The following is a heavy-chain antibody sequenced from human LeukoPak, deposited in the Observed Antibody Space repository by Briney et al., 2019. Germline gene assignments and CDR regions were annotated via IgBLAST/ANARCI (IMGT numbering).Heavy chain of an antibody. Sequence: PSETLSLTCAVYGGSFSGYYWSWIRQPPGKGLEWIGEINHSGSTNYNPSLKGRVTISVDTSKSQFSLKLNYVTAADTAVYYCAKGGPEASAGLTWFDPWGQGTRVTVSS. D-gene: IGHD1-14*01. J-gene: IGHJ5*02. CDR2: INHSGST. V-gene: IGHV4-34*01. CDR3: AKGGPEASAGLTWFDP. CDR1: GGSFSGYY.